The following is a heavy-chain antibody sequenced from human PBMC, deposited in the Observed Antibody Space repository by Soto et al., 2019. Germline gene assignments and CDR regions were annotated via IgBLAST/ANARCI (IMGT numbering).Heavy chain of an antibody. V-gene: IGHV3-13*01. CDR2: IGTAGDT. J-gene: IGHJ6*03. Sequence: EVQLVESGGGLVQPGGSLRLSCAASGFTFSSYDMHWVRQATGKGLEWVSAIGTAGDTYYPGSVKGRFTISRENAKNSLYLQMNSLRAGDTAVYYCARGQYCSSTSCLGDYYYMDVWGKGTMVTVS. CDR3: ARGQYCSSTSCLGDYYYMDV. D-gene: IGHD2-2*01. CDR1: GFTFSSYD.